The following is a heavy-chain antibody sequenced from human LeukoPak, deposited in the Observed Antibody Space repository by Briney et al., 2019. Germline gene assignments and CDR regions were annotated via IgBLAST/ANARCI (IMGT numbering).Heavy chain of an antibody. V-gene: IGHV4-4*07. CDR1: GGSISSYY. J-gene: IGHJ3*02. CDR3: ARDECSGGSCYDYDAFDI. D-gene: IGHD2-15*01. Sequence: SETLSLTCTVSGGSISSYYWSWIRQPAGKGLEWIGRIYTSGSTNYNPSLKSRVTMSVDTSKNQFSLKLSSVTAADTAVYYCARDECSGGSCYDYDAFDIWGQGTMVTVSS. CDR2: IYTSGST.